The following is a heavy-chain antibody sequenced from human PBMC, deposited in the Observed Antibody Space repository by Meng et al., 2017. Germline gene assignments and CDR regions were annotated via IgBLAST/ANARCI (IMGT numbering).Heavy chain of an antibody. V-gene: IGHV3-30*01. CDR1: GGTFSSYA. D-gene: IGHD1-7*01. CDR3: ARGQNWNYFGFFDY. CDR2: ISYDGSNK. Sequence: GQVVKSGAEVKKPGSSVKVSCKASGGTFSSYAISWVRQAPGKGLEWVAVISYDGSNKYYADSVKGRFTISRDNSKNTLYLQMNSLRAEDTAVYYCARGQNWNYFGFFDYWGQGTLVTVSS. J-gene: IGHJ4*02.